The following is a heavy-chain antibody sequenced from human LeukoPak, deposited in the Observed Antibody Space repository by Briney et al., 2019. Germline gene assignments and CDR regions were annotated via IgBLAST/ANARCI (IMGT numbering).Heavy chain of an antibody. CDR2: INHSGST. V-gene: IGHV4-34*01. D-gene: IGHD6-19*01. Sequence: TETLSLTCAVYGGSFSGYYWSWIRQPPGKGLEWIGEINHSGSTNYNPSLKSRVTISVDTSKNQFSLKLSSVTAADTAVYYCASIAVADDYYYYMDVWGKGTTVTVSS. J-gene: IGHJ6*03. CDR3: ASIAVADDYYYYMDV. CDR1: GGSFSGYY.